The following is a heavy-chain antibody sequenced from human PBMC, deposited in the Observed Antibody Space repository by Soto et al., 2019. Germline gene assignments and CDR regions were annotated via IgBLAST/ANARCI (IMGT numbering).Heavy chain of an antibody. CDR2: IYYSGST. V-gene: IGHV4-59*01. CDR1: GGSISSYY. CDR3: AREVVRDILTGYKYYFDY. J-gene: IGHJ4*02. Sequence: SETLSLTWTGSGGSISSYYWSWIRQPPGKGLEWIGYIYYSGSTNYNPSLKSRVTISVDTSKNQFSLKLSSVTAADTAVYYCAREVVRDILTGYKYYFDYWGREPWSPSPQ. D-gene: IGHD3-9*01.